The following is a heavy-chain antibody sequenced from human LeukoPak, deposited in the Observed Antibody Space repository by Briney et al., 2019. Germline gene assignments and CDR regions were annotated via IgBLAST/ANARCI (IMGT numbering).Heavy chain of an antibody. J-gene: IGHJ3*02. CDR1: GYTFTSYY. CDR3: ARSAAYYNEADI. CDR2: INPSGGST. V-gene: IGHV1-46*01. Sequence: EASVKVSCKTSGYTFTSYYIHWVRQAPGQGLEWMGIINPSGGSTTYAQKFQGRLTMTSATSTSTVYMELSSLRSEDTAVYCCARSAAYYNEADIWGQGTMATVSS. D-gene: IGHD3-9*01.